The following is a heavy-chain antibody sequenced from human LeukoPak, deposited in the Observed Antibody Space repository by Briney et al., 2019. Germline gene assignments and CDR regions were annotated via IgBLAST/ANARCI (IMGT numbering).Heavy chain of an antibody. CDR2: INCYCGST. J-gene: IGHJ4*02. CDR3: ARAPGYYDFWSGYDGEYFDY. Sequence: GGSLRLSCAASGCSFYDYGMSWGRQAPGNGLEWVSGINCYCGSTGYADYVKGRFTISKDNDKNSLYLQMNSLRAEDTALYYCARAPGYYDFWSGYDGEYFDYWGQGTLVTVTS. V-gene: IGHV3-20*04. CDR1: GCSFYDYG. D-gene: IGHD3-3*01.